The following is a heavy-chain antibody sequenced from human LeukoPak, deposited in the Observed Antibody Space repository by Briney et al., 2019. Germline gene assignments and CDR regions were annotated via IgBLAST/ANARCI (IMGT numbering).Heavy chain of an antibody. J-gene: IGHJ6*02. D-gene: IGHD2-2*01. CDR3: AKDSLVVVPAAMTIYYYHGMDV. CDR1: GFTFSSYG. V-gene: IGHV3-30*18. Sequence: PGGSLRLSCAASGFTFSSYGMHWVRQAPGKGLEWVAVISYDGSNKYYADSVKGRFTISRDNSKNTLYLQMNSLRAEDTAVYYCAKDSLVVVPAAMTIYYYHGMDVWGQGTTVTVSS. CDR2: ISYDGSNK.